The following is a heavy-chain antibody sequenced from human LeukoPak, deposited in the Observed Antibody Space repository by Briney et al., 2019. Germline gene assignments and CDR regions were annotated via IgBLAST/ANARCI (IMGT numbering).Heavy chain of an antibody. CDR3: ARDSVTHDAFDI. CDR2: ISSSSSYI. D-gene: IGHD5-18*01. V-gene: IGHV3-21*01. J-gene: IGHJ3*02. CDR1: GFTFSSYS. Sequence: PEGSLRLSCAASGFTFSSYSMNWVRQAPGKGLEWVSSISSSSSYIYYADSVKGRFTISRDNAKNSLYLQMNSLRAEDTAVYYCARDSVTHDAFDIWGQGTMVTVSS.